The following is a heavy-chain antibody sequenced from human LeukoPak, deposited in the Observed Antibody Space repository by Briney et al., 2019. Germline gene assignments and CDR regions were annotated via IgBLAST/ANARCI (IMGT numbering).Heavy chain of an antibody. V-gene: IGHV3-11*06. Sequence: TGGSLRLSCAASGFTFSDYYMSWIRQAPGKGLEWVSYISSSSSYTNYADPVKGRFTISRDNAKNSLYLQMNSLRAEDTAVYYCARVVIVVVTATYYFDYWGQGTLVTVSS. CDR1: GFTFSDYY. D-gene: IGHD2-21*02. CDR2: ISSSSSYT. CDR3: ARVVIVVVTATYYFDY. J-gene: IGHJ4*02.